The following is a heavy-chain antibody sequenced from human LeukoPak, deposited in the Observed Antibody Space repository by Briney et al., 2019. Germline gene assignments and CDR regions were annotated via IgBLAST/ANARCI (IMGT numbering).Heavy chain of an antibody. CDR2: IYYSGST. CDR1: GGSISSSSYY. D-gene: IGHD6-19*01. CDR3: ARMVGSGWYLDWFDP. V-gene: IGHV4-39*01. J-gene: IGHJ5*02. Sequence: SETLSLTCTVSGGSISSSSYYWGWIRQPPGKGLEWIGSIYYSGSTYHNPSLKSRVTISVDTSKNQFSLKLSSVTAADTAVYYCARMVGSGWYLDWFDPWGQGTLVTVSS.